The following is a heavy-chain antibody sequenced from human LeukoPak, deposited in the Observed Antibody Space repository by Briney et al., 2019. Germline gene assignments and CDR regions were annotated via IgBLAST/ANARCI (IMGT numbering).Heavy chain of an antibody. J-gene: IGHJ4*02. CDR1: GYTFTSYD. D-gene: IGHD3-10*02. Sequence: ASEKVSCKASGYTFTSYDINRVRQATGQGREWVGWRNPNSGNPGYAQKFQGRVTITRNTYISTAHMELCSLRSEDTAVYYCARVCSLGYGYWGQGPLVTVSS. V-gene: IGHV1-8*03. CDR3: ARVCSLGYGY. CDR2: RNPNSGNP.